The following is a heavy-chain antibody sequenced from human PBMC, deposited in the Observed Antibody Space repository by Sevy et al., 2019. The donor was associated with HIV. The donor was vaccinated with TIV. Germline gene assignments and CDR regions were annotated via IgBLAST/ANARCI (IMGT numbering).Heavy chain of an antibody. CDR3: AAPGGIAAALPY. CDR2: ISYDGSNK. J-gene: IGHJ4*02. Sequence: VGSLRLSCAASGFTFSSYAMHWVRQAPGKGLEWVAVISYDGSNKYYADSVKGRFTISRDNSKNTLYLQMNSLRAEDTAVYYCAAPGGIAAALPYWGQGTLVTVSS. D-gene: IGHD6-13*01. V-gene: IGHV3-30*04. CDR1: GFTFSSYA.